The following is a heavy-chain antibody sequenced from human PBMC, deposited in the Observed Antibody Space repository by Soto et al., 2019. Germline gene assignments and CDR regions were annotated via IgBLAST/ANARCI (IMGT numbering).Heavy chain of an antibody. CDR1: GGSISSSNW. D-gene: IGHD1-26*01. J-gene: IGHJ3*02. CDR3: ARARVGANHAFDI. V-gene: IGHV4-4*02. Sequence: PSETLSLTCAVSGGSISSSNWWSWVRQPPGKGLEWIGEIYHSGSTNYNPSLKSRVTISVDKSKNQFSLKLSSVTAADTAVYYCARARVGANHAFDIWGQGTMVTVSS. CDR2: IYHSGST.